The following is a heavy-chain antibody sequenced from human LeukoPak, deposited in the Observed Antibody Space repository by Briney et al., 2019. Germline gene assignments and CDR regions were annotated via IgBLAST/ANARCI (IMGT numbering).Heavy chain of an antibody. CDR1: GGSISSYY. D-gene: IGHD1-26*01. CDR3: ARSYGGSYRISFDY. V-gene: IGHV4-59*01. J-gene: IGHJ4*02. Sequence: SETLSLTCTVSGGSISSYYWSWIRQSPGKGLEWIGYISYSGSTDYNPSLKSRVTISLDTSKIQFSLKLSSVTAADMAVYCCARSYGGSYRISFDYWGQGTLATVSS. CDR2: ISYSGST.